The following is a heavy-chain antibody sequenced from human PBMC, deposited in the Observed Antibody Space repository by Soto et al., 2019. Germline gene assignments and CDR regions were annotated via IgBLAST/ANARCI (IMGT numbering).Heavy chain of an antibody. Sequence: GGSLRLSCAASGFTFSSYSMNWVRQAPGKGLEWVSSISSSSSYIYYADSVKGRFTISRDNAKNSLYLQMNSLRAEDTAVYYCARDHSWELLYYDYWGQGTLVTVSS. CDR1: GFTFSSYS. J-gene: IGHJ4*02. CDR3: ARDHSWELLYYDY. D-gene: IGHD1-26*01. CDR2: ISSSSSYI. V-gene: IGHV3-21*01.